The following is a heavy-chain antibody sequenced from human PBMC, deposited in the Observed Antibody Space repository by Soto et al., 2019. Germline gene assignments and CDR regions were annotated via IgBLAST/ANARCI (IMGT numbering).Heavy chain of an antibody. CDR3: ARQIYDSDTGPNFQYYFDS. CDR1: GYSFPSQW. D-gene: IGHD3-22*01. V-gene: IGHV5-51*01. Sequence: GESLKISCKGSGYSFPSQWIGWVRQTPGKGLEWMGSIYPADSDTRYSPSFQGQVTISADKSIGTAYLEWSNLKASDTAMYYCARQIYDSDTGPNFQYYFDSWGQGTPVTVSS. J-gene: IGHJ4*02. CDR2: IYPADSDT.